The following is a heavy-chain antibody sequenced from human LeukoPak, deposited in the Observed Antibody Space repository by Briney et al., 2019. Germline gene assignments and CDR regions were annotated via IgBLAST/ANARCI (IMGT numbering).Heavy chain of an antibody. D-gene: IGHD6-19*01. CDR2: IDYDGGSG. J-gene: IGHJ1*01. CDR3: TRNSGWYGLS. CDR1: GFTFSSNA. Sequence: GGSLRLSCAASGFTFSSNAMSWVRQAPGKGLEWVSSIDYDGGSGHYADSVKGRFTISRDNSNNTLFLHLNSLRGEDTAVYYCTRNSGWYGLSWGQGTLVTVSS. V-gene: IGHV3-23*01.